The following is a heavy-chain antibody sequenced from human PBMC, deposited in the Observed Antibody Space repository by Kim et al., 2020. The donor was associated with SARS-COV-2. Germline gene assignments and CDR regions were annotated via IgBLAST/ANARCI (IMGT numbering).Heavy chain of an antibody. Sequence: LTSRVTISVDTAKNQFSLKLSSVTAADTAVYYCARSLYYDGSGSLYGMDVWGQGTTVTVSS. J-gene: IGHJ6*02. V-gene: IGHV4-39*07. CDR3: ARSLYYDGSGSLYGMDV. D-gene: IGHD3-10*01.